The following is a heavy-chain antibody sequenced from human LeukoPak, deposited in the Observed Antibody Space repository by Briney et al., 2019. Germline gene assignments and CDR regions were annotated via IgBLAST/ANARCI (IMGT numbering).Heavy chain of an antibody. J-gene: IGHJ4*02. CDR3: ARVRVGQLGRTNFDY. V-gene: IGHV4-4*07. CDR1: GGSISSYY. CDR2: IYTSGST. Sequence: PSETLSLTCTVSGGSISSYYWSWIRQPAGKGLEWIGRIYTSGSTNYNPALKSRVTMSVDTSKNQFSLKLSSVTAADTAVYYCARVRVGQLGRTNFDYWGQGTLVTVSS. D-gene: IGHD6-13*01.